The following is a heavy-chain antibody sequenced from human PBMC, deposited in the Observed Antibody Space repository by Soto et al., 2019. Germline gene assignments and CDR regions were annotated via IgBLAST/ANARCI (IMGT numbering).Heavy chain of an antibody. CDR2: INPNSGGT. J-gene: IGHJ5*02. CDR3: ARGRGSSSNNFFDP. D-gene: IGHD6-6*01. V-gene: IGHV1-2*02. Sequence: ASVKVSCKASGYTFINYYMHWVRQAPGQGLEWMGWINPNSGGTNYPQKFQGRVTMTRDTSISTSYMELSRLRDDDTAVYYCARGRGSSSNNFFDPWGQGTLVTVS. CDR1: GYTFINYY.